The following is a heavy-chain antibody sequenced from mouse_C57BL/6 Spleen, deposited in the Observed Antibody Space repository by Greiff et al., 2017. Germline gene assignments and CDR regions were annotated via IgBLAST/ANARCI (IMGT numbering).Heavy chain of an antibody. J-gene: IGHJ4*01. V-gene: IGHV1-4*01. CDR3: ARGTTVVGDY. Sequence: QVQLKESGAELARPGASVKISCKASGYTFTSYTMHWVKQRPGKGLEWIGYINPSNGYTKYNQKFKDKATLTADKSSSTAYMQLGSLTSEDSAVYYCARGTTVVGDYWGQGTSVTVSS. CDR1: GYTFTSYT. CDR2: INPSNGYT. D-gene: IGHD1-1*01.